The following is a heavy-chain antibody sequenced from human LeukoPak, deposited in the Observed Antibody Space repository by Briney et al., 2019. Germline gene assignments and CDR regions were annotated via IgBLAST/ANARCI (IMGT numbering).Heavy chain of an antibody. V-gene: IGHV3-23*01. D-gene: IGHD3-3*01. Sequence: GGSLRLSCAASGFTFSSYAMSWVRQAPGKGLEWVSAISGSGGSTYYADSVKGRFTISRDNSKNTLYLQMNSLRAEDTAVYYCAKGITIFGVVIMENYYYMDVWGKGTTVTVSS. CDR2: ISGSGGST. J-gene: IGHJ6*03. CDR3: AKGITIFGVVIMENYYYMDV. CDR1: GFTFSSYA.